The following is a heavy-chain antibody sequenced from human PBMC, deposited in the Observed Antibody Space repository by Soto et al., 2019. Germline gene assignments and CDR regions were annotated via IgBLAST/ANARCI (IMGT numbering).Heavy chain of an antibody. CDR2: ISYDGSNK. V-gene: IGHV3-30*18. D-gene: IGHD6-13*01. Sequence: GGSLRLSCAASGFTFSSYGMHWVRQAPGKGLEWVAVISYDGSNKYYADSVKGRFTISRDNSKNTLYLQMNSLGAEDTAVYYCAKGSGGSSSWYNYYYCMDVWGKGTTVTVSS. J-gene: IGHJ6*03. CDR1: GFTFSSYG. CDR3: AKGSGGSSSWYNYYYCMDV.